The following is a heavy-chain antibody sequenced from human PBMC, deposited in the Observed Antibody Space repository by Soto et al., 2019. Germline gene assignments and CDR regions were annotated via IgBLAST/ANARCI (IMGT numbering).Heavy chain of an antibody. CDR1: GFTFSSYE. Sequence: GGSLRLSCAASGFTFSSYEMNWVRQAPGKGLEWVSYISSSGSTIYYADSVKGRFTISRDNAKNSLYLQMNSLRAEDTAVYYCARPMRNYDFWSGYPDGMDVWGQGTTVTVSS. CDR3: ARPMRNYDFWSGYPDGMDV. D-gene: IGHD3-3*01. J-gene: IGHJ6*02. CDR2: ISSSGSTI. V-gene: IGHV3-48*03.